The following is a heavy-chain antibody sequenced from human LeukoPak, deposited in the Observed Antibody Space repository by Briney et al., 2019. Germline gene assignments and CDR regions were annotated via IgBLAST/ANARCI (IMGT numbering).Heavy chain of an antibody. CDR1: GFTFSNYA. CDR3: AKDAQYYYDSSGYYENYFDY. CDR2: LSIDGVNT. D-gene: IGHD3-22*01. Sequence: PGGSLRLSCAVSGFTFSNYAMSWVRQAPGKGLEWVSALSIDGVNTYYAGSVKGRFTISRDNSKNTLYLQMNSLRAEDTAVYYCAKDAQYYYDSSGYYENYFDYWGQGTLVTVSS. V-gene: IGHV3-23*01. J-gene: IGHJ4*02.